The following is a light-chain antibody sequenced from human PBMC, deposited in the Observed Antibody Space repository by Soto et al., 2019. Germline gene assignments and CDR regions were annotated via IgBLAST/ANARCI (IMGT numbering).Light chain of an antibody. Sequence: ENVLTQSPGTVSLSPGERATLSCRASQGVTSNHLAWYQQKPGQAPRLVIYGVFNSATGIPDRFSGSGSGTDFTLTITILAPEDSAVYFCQQYDGSPRTFGQGTKVEIK. CDR2: GVF. J-gene: IGKJ2*01. CDR1: QGVTSNH. CDR3: QQYDGSPRT. V-gene: IGKV3-20*01.